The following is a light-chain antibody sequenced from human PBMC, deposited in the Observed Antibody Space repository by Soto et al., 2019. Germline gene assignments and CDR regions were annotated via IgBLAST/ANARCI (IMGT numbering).Light chain of an antibody. CDR3: QQYNNWPGT. V-gene: IGKV3-15*01. CDR1: QSISSN. CDR2: GAS. J-gene: IGKJ3*01. Sequence: EIVMTQSPATLSVSPGEGATLSCRASQSISSNVAWYQQKPGQAPRLLISGASTRATGIPARFSGSGSGTEFTLTFSSLQSEDFADYYCQQYNNWPGTFGPGTTVHIK.